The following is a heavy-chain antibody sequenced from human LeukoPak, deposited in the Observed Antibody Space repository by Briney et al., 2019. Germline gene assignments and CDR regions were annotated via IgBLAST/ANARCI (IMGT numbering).Heavy chain of an antibody. CDR1: GFTFSSYA. J-gene: IGHJ4*02. V-gene: IGHV3-23*01. D-gene: IGHD7-27*01. Sequence: GGSLRLSCAASGFTFSSYAMSWVRQAPGSGLEWVSCISGDGGRIDYADSVKGRFTSSRDNSKNKVYLQMNSLRAEDTSIYYCTMDLTGALDDWGQGTVVTVSS. CDR3: TMDLTGALDD. CDR2: ISGDGGRI.